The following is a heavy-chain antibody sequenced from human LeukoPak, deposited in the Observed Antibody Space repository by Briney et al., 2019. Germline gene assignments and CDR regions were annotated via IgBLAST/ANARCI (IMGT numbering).Heavy chain of an antibody. J-gene: IGHJ4*02. V-gene: IGHV3-23*01. D-gene: IGHD2-2*01. Sequence: GGSLRLSCAASGFTFSSYAMTWVRQAPGKGLEWVSGISGSGGSTYYADSVKGRFTIARDNSNNSLYLQMNSLRSEATALYDCAKVNVVVPTSMGNCFDYWGQGTLVTVSS. CDR2: ISGSGGST. CDR1: GFTFSSYA. CDR3: AKVNVVVPTSMGNCFDY.